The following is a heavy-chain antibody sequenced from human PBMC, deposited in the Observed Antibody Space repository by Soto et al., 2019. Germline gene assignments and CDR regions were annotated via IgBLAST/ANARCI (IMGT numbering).Heavy chain of an antibody. CDR3: ASRVATVGDY. J-gene: IGHJ4*02. Sequence: QVQLVESGGGVVQPGRSLRLSCAASGFTFSSYAMHWVRQAPGKGLEWVAVISYDGSNKYYADSVKGRFTISRDNPKNTRYLHMNTLRAEDTAVYYWASRVATVGDYWGQGTLVTVSS. V-gene: IGHV3-30-3*02. CDR1: GFTFSSYA. D-gene: IGHD5-12*01. CDR2: ISYDGSNK.